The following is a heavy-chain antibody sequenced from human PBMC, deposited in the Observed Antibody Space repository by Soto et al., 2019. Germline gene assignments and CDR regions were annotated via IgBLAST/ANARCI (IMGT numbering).Heavy chain of an antibody. Sequence: GGSLRLSCAASGFPFSNYAMMWVRQAPGRGPEWVSAIRGGGGGTEYAASVRGQFTISRDNSKNRLYLHMNSLRADDTAVYYCGRDPNGDYVGAFDMWGQGTMVTVSS. CDR2: IRGGGGGT. D-gene: IGHD4-17*01. CDR3: GRDPNGDYVGAFDM. CDR1: GFPFSNYA. J-gene: IGHJ3*02. V-gene: IGHV3-23*01.